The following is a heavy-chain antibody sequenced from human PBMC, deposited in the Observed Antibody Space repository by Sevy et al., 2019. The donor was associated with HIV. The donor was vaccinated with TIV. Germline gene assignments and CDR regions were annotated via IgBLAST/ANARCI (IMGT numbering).Heavy chain of an antibody. CDR1: GFTFREYS. Sequence: GGSLRLSCVGSGFTFREYSMNWVRQAPGKGLEWGSYISGSSTTIEHADSVKGRFSISRDNADNSVFLQMNRLRVEDTAVYYCARSLAAAENWFDPWGQGTLVTVSS. V-gene: IGHV3-48*01. D-gene: IGHD6-13*01. J-gene: IGHJ5*02. CDR2: ISGSSTTI. CDR3: ARSLAAAENWFDP.